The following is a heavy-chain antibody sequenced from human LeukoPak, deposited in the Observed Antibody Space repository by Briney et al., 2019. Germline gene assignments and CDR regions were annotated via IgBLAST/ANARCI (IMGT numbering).Heavy chain of an antibody. D-gene: IGHD4-17*01. Sequence: ASVKVSCKASGYTFTSYYMHWVRQAPGQGLEWMGIINPSGGSTNYAQKFQGRVTMTRDMSTNTVYMELSSLRSEDTAVYYCARGLRDYFDYWGQGTLVTVSS. V-gene: IGHV1-46*01. CDR1: GYTFTSYY. CDR3: ARGLRDYFDY. CDR2: INPSGGST. J-gene: IGHJ4*02.